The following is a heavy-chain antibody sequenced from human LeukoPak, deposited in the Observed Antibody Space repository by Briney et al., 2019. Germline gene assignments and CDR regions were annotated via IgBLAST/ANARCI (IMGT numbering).Heavy chain of an antibody. V-gene: IGHV4-34*01. Sequence: SETLSLTCAVYGGSFSGYYWSWIRQPPGKGLEWIGEINHSGSTNYNPSLKSRVTISVDTSKNQFSLKLSSVTAADTAVYYCARGRGSSGWYANYWGQGTLVTVSS. J-gene: IGHJ4*02. CDR3: ARGRGSSGWYANY. CDR1: GGSFSGYY. D-gene: IGHD6-19*01. CDR2: INHSGST.